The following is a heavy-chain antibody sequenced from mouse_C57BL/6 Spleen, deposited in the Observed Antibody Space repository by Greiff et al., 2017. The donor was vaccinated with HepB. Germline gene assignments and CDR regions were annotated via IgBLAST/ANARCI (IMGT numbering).Heavy chain of an antibody. CDR2: IDPANGNT. Sequence: EVKLVESVAELVRPGASVKLSCTASGFNIKNTYMHWVKQRPEQGLEWIGRIDPANGNTKYAPKFQGKATITADPPSNTAYLQLSSLTSEDTAIYYCVYDYDVEAMDYWGQGTSVTVSS. CDR3: VYDYDVEAMDY. D-gene: IGHD2-4*01. V-gene: IGHV14-3*01. J-gene: IGHJ4*01. CDR1: GFNIKNTY.